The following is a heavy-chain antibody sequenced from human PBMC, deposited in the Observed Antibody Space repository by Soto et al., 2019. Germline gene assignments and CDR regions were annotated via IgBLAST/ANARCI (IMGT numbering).Heavy chain of an antibody. D-gene: IGHD3-10*01. Sequence: KQSQTLSLTCAISGDSVSSNSAAWNWIRQSPSRGLEWLGRTYYRSKWYNDYAVSVKSRITINPDTSKNQFSLQLNSVTPEDTAVYYCARGVTYYYGSGSYFSKADNWFDPWGQGTLVTVSS. CDR1: GDSVSSNSAA. CDR3: ARGVTYYYGSGSYFSKADNWFDP. CDR2: TYYRSKWYN. J-gene: IGHJ5*02. V-gene: IGHV6-1*01.